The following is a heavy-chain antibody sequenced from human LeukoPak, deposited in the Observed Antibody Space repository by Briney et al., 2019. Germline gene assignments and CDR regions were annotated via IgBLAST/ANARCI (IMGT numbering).Heavy chain of an antibody. CDR1: GGSISSYY. J-gene: IGHJ4*02. CDR2: IYYSGST. CDR3: AARDYYGSGSYLN. Sequence: SETLSLTCTVSGGSISSYYWSWIRQPPGKGLEWIGYIYYSGSTNYNPSLKSRVTISVDTSKNQFSLKLSSVTAADTAVYYCAARDYYGSGSYLNWGQGTLVTVSS. D-gene: IGHD3-10*01. V-gene: IGHV4-59*01.